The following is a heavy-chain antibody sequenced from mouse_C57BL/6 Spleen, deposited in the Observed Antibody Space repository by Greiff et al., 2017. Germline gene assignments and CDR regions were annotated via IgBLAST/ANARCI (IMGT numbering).Heavy chain of an antibody. J-gene: IGHJ2*01. D-gene: IGHD2-2*01. CDR2: ISYDGSN. CDR1: GYSITSGYY. V-gene: IGHV3-6*01. Sequence: EVKLQESGPGLVKPSQSLSLTCSVTGYSITSGYYWNWIRQFPGNKLEWMGYISYDGSNNYNPSLKNRISITRDTSKNQFFLKLNSVTTEDTATYYCARNGYDDDWGQGTTLTVSS. CDR3: ARNGYDDD.